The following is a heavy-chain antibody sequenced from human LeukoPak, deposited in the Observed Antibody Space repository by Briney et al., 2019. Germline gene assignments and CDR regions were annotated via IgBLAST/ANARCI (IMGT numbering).Heavy chain of an antibody. CDR1: GFTFSSYS. J-gene: IGHJ3*02. D-gene: IGHD3-22*01. V-gene: IGHV3-48*04. CDR3: AREGPRREPDSRDAFDI. CDR2: ISSSSTSI. Sequence: PGGSLRLSCAASGFTFSSYSMNWVRQAPGKGLEWVSYISSSSTSISYADSVKGRFTISRGNAKNSLYLQMNSLRAEDTALYHCAREGPRREPDSRDAFDIWGQGTMVTVSS.